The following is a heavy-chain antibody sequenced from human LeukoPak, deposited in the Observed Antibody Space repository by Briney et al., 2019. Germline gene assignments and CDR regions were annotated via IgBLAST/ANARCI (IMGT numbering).Heavy chain of an antibody. CDR1: GFTFSRYS. D-gene: IGHD3-16*02. CDR3: ARDVSRMVIDPSYYYSMDV. CDR2: ITGGSHNTI. Sequence: PGGSLRLSCAASGFTFSRYSMNWVRQAPGKGLEWVSYITGGSHNTIYYADSVKGRFTISRDNAKNSLYLQMNSLGAEDTAVYYCARDVSRMVIDPSYYYSMDVWGPGTTVTVSS. V-gene: IGHV3-48*04. J-gene: IGHJ6*02.